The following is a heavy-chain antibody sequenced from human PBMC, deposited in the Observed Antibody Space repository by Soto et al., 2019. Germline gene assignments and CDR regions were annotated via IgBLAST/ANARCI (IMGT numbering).Heavy chain of an antibody. CDR3: ARELRYYDFCSGWRGAFDI. CDR2: IKQDGSEK. CDR1: GFTFSSYW. D-gene: IGHD3-3*01. J-gene: IGHJ3*02. V-gene: IGHV3-7*05. Sequence: EVQLVESGGGLVQPGGSLRLSCAASGFTFSSYWMSWVRQAPGKGLEWVANIKQDGSEKYYVDSVKGRFTISRDNAKNSLYLQMNSLRAEDTAVYYCARELRYYDFCSGWRGAFDIWGQGTMVTVSS.